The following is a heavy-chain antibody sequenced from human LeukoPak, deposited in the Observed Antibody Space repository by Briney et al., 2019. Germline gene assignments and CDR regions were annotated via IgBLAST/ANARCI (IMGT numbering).Heavy chain of an antibody. V-gene: IGHV3-30*18. Sequence: PGGSLRLSCAASGFTFSSYGMLWVRQAPGKGLEWVAVISYDGSNKYYADPVKGRFTISRDNSKNTLYLQMNSLRAEDTAVYYCAKDLVYLGYCSSTSCYAYAFDIWGQGTMVTVSS. J-gene: IGHJ3*02. D-gene: IGHD2-2*01. CDR3: AKDLVYLGYCSSTSCYAYAFDI. CDR2: ISYDGSNK. CDR1: GFTFSSYG.